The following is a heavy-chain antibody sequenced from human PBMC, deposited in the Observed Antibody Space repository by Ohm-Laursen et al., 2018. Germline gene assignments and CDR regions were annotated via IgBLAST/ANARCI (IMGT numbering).Heavy chain of an antibody. V-gene: IGHV1-2*02. CDR2: INPNSGAT. D-gene: IGHD2-15*01. J-gene: IGHJ4*02. CDR3: VRDLTAAAEFDY. CDR1: GYTFTGYY. Sequence: GSSVKVSCKASGYTFTGYYMHWVRQAPGQGLEWMGWINPNSGATNYAQKFQGRVTMTRDTSISTAYMELSRLRSDDTAVYYCVRDLTAAAEFDYWGQGTLVTVSS.